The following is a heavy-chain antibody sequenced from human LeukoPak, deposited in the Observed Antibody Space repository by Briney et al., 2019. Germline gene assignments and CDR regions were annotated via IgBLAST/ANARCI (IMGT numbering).Heavy chain of an antibody. CDR3: AGSSGHSGPFDY. Sequence: GASVKVSCKASGGTFSSYAISWVRQAPGQGLEWMGRIIPILGIANYAQKFQGRVTITADKSTSTAYMELSSLRSEDTAVYYCAGSSGHSGPFDYWGQGTLVTVSS. J-gene: IGHJ4*02. CDR2: IIPILGIA. D-gene: IGHD3-22*01. V-gene: IGHV1-69*04. CDR1: GGTFSSYA.